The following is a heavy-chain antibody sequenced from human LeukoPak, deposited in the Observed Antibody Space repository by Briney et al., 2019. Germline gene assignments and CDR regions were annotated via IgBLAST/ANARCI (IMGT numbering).Heavy chain of an antibody. D-gene: IGHD5-18*01. CDR2: IYTSGST. Sequence: NPGGSLRLSCAASGFTVSSNYMSWIRQPAGKGLEWIGRIYTSGSTNYNPSLKSRVTMSVDTSKNQFSLKLSSVTAADTAVYYCARLVDTAMVPGYYFDYWGQGTLVTVSS. CDR3: ARLVDTAMVPGYYFDY. V-gene: IGHV4-4*07. J-gene: IGHJ4*02. CDR1: GFTVSSNY.